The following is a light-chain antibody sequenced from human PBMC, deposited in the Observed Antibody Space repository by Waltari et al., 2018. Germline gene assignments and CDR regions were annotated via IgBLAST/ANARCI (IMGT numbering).Light chain of an antibody. Sequence: QSALTQPASVSGSPGQSITISCTGTSSDVCGYNYVSWYQQHPGKAPKLMIYDVRNRPSGVSTRFSGSKSGNTASLTISGLQAEDEADYYCSSYTSSSTLEGVVFGGGTKLTVL. CDR2: DVR. CDR1: SSDVCGYNY. CDR3: SSYTSSSTLEGVV. V-gene: IGLV2-14*03. J-gene: IGLJ2*01.